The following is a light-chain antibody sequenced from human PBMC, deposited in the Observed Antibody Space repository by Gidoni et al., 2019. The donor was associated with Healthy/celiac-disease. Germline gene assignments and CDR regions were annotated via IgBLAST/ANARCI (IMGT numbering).Light chain of an antibody. CDR1: QDISNY. CDR3: QQYDNLLALT. J-gene: IGKJ4*01. CDR2: DAS. Sequence: TQSPSSLSASVGDRVTITCQASQDISNYLNWYQQKPGKAPKLLIYDASNLETGVPSRFSGSGSGTDFTFTISSLQPEDIATYYCQQYDNLLALTFXGXTKVEIK. V-gene: IGKV1-33*01.